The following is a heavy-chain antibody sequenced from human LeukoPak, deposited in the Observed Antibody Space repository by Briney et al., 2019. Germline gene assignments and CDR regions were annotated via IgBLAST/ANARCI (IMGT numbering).Heavy chain of an antibody. Sequence: GGSLRLSCTASGFTFGDYSLSWVRQAPEKGLEWVGFIRRKGYGGTTEYAPSVKGRFIISRDDSKSTAYLQMNSLKAEDTAVYYCTRDHDFWSGPFDVWGKGTTVTVSS. D-gene: IGHD3-3*01. CDR3: TRDHDFWSGPFDV. CDR1: GFTFGDYS. CDR2: IRRKGYGGTT. V-gene: IGHV3-49*04. J-gene: IGHJ6*04.